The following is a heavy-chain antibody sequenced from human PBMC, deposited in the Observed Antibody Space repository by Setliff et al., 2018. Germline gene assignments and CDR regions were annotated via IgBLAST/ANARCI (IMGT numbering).Heavy chain of an antibody. Sequence: LSLTCTVSGGSISSGSCYWSWIRQPAGKGLEWIGHIYTSGSTNYNPSPKSRVTISVDTSKNQFSLKLSSVTAADTAVYYCASYRQDVNYWGQGTLVTVSS. CDR1: GGSISSGSCY. CDR2: IYTSGST. J-gene: IGHJ4*02. CDR3: ASYRQDVNY. D-gene: IGHD4-4*01. V-gene: IGHV4-61*09.